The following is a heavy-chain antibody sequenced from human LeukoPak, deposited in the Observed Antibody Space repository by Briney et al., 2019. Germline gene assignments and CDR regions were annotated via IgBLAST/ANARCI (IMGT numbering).Heavy chain of an antibody. CDR2: IYYSGST. CDR1: GGSISSGGYY. V-gene: IGHV4-31*03. J-gene: IGHJ4*02. D-gene: IGHD3-22*01. Sequence: SETLSLTCTVSGGSISSGGYYWSWIRQHPGKGLEWIVYIYYSGSTYYNPSLKSRVTISVDTSKNHFSLTLSSVTAADTAVYYCARSYDSSASGFDYWGQGTPVTVSP. CDR3: ARSYDSSASGFDY.